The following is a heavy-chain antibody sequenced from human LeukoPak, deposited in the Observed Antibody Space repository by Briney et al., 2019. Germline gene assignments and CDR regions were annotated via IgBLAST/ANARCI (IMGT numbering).Heavy chain of an antibody. J-gene: IGHJ3*02. CDR2: IYYSGST. V-gene: IGHV4-59*01. D-gene: IGHD3-3*01. Sequence: SETLSLTCTVSGGSISNYYWSWILQPPGKGLEWIGYIYYSGSTNYNPSLKSRVTISVDTSKNQFSLKLSSVTAADTAVYYCARNYDFWSGYYVNDAFDIWGQGTMVTVSS. CDR1: GGSISNYY. CDR3: ARNYDFWSGYYVNDAFDI.